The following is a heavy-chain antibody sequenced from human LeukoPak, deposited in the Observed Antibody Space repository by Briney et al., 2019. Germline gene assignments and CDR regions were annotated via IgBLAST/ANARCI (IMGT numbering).Heavy chain of an antibody. D-gene: IGHD3-22*01. Sequence: GGSLRLSCTASGFTFSGHWIHWVRQPPGKGLEWVSYISSSSFTIYYADSVKGRFTISRDNSKNTLYLQMNSLRAEDTAVYYCARGSPPRRNYDSRGYYSYYFDYWGQGTLVTVSS. V-gene: IGHV3-48*01. CDR3: ARGSPPRRNYDSRGYYSYYFDY. J-gene: IGHJ4*02. CDR1: GFTFSGHW. CDR2: ISSSSFTI.